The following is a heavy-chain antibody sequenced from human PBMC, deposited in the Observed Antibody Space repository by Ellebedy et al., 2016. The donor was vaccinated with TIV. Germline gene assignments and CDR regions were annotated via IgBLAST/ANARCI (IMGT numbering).Heavy chain of an antibody. CDR1: GFTFSSYT. D-gene: IGHD1-26*01. J-gene: IGHJ6*02. V-gene: IGHV3-23*01. CDR3: AKDMVFGDGKWEIDV. Sequence: PGGSLRLSCAASGFTFSSYTINWVRQTPGKGLEWVSGINNGGRTTSYADSVKGRFTISRDNSRSTLYLQMNSLRAEDSAVYYCAKDMVFGDGKWEIDVWGQGTTVTVSS. CDR2: INNGGRTT.